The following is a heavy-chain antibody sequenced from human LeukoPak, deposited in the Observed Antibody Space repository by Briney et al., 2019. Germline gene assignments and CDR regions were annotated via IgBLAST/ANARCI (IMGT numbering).Heavy chain of an antibody. V-gene: IGHV4-61*02. CDR2: IYTSWST. D-gene: IGHD2-2*01. CDR1: GGSISSGSYY. CDR3: ARGGRYCSSTSCSPIRYFDY. Sequence: SETLSLTCTVSGGSISSGSYYWSWIRQPAGKGLEWIGRIYTSWSTNYNPSLKSRFTISVDTSKNQFSLKLSSVTAADTAVYYCARGGRYCSSTSCSPIRYFDYWGQGTLVTVSS. J-gene: IGHJ4*02.